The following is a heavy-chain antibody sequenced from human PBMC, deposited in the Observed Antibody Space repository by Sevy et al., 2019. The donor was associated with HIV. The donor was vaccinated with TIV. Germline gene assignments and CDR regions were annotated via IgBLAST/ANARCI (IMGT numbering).Heavy chain of an antibody. D-gene: IGHD4-17*01. CDR3: AGVRGNYGVKYFDS. V-gene: IGHV3-11*05. CDR1: GFTFSDYY. Sequence: GGSLRLSCAASGFTFSDYYMTWIRQAPGKGLEWLSDISSGSTYRNYAASVKGRFTISRDNSKNSLYLQMDSLRAEDTVFYYCAGVRGNYGVKYFDSWGQGTRVTVSS. J-gene: IGHJ4*02. CDR2: ISSGSTYR.